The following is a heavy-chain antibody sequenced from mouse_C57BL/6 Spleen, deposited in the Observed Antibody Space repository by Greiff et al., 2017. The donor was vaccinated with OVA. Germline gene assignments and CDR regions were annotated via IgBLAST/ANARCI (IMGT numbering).Heavy chain of an antibody. J-gene: IGHJ2*01. CDR2: FHPYNDDT. CDR3: ARKGDYDGVFDY. Sequence: VQLVESGAELVKPGASVKMSCKASGYTFTTYPIEWMKQNHGKSLEWIGNFHPYNDDTKYNEKFKGKATLTVEKSSSTVYLELSRLTSDDSAVYYCARKGDYDGVFDYWGQGTTLTVSS. V-gene: IGHV1-47*01. CDR1: GYTFTTYP. D-gene: IGHD2-4*01.